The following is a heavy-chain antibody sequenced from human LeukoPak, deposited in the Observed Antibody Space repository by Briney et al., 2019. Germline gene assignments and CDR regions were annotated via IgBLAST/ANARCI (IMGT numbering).Heavy chain of an antibody. V-gene: IGHV4-34*01. CDR1: GGSFSGYY. Sequence: PSETLSLTCAVYGGSFSGYYWSRIRQPPGKGLEWIGEINHSGSTNYNPSLKSRVTISVDTSKNQFSLKLSSVTAADTAVYYCARGRDTYYYYYGMDVWGQGTTVTVSS. CDR2: INHSGST. J-gene: IGHJ6*02. D-gene: IGHD5-18*01. CDR3: ARGRDTYYYYYGMDV.